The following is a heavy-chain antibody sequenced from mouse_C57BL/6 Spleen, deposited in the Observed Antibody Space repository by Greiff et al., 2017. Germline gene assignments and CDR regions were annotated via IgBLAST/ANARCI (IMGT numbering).Heavy chain of an antibody. V-gene: IGHV1-19*01. Sequence: SGPVLVKPGASVKMSCKASGYTFTDYYMNWVKQSHGKSLEWIGVINPYNGGTSYNQKFKGKATLTVDKSSSTAYMELNSLTSEDSAVYYCARQKAYDYYAMDYWGQGTSVTVSS. CDR2: INPYNGGT. J-gene: IGHJ4*01. D-gene: IGHD6-5*01. CDR1: GYTFTDYY. CDR3: ARQKAYDYYAMDY.